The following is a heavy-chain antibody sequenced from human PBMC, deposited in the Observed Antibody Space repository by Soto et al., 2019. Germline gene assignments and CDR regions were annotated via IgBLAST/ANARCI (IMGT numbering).Heavy chain of an antibody. CDR1: GGTISTNA. Sequence: QVQLMQSGAEVKKPGSSVKVSCKASGGTISTNAISWVRQAPGQGLELMGEIMPIFAAPNNAQKCQGRLTITADTATTTVYMELRSLTSEDTAVSFCARGASYCRCGSCYPDDWGQGTLVIVSS. V-gene: IGHV1-69*06. CDR2: IMPIFAAP. D-gene: IGHD2-15*01. CDR3: ARGASYCRCGSCYPDD. J-gene: IGHJ4*02.